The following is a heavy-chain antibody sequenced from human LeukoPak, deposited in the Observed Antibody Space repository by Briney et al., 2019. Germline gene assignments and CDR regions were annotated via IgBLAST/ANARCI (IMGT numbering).Heavy chain of an antibody. CDR3: AKAWVAALKGMDV. Sequence: PGGSLRLSCAVSGFTFSNYGLHWVRQAPGKWPEWVAAISFDGSEKHYAGSVKGRFTISRDNSKKTLYLQMDSLGLDDTAVYYCAKAWVAALKGMDVWGQGTSVTVSS. CDR2: ISFDGSEK. V-gene: IGHV3-30*18. CDR1: GFTFSNYG. J-gene: IGHJ6*02. D-gene: IGHD2-15*01.